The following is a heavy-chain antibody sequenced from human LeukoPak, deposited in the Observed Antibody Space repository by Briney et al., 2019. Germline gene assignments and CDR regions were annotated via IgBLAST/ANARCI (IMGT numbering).Heavy chain of an antibody. Sequence: NPSETLSLTCTVSGYSISSGYYWGWIRPPPGEGREGIGNINHSGSTYYNPSLKRRVTISVDTSKNQFSLKLSSVTAADTAVYYCARALDYYDSSGYYSYYYYMDVWGKGTTVTVSS. CDR3: ARALDYYDSSGYYSYYYYMDV. D-gene: IGHD3-22*01. CDR1: GYSISSGYY. J-gene: IGHJ6*03. V-gene: IGHV4-38-2*02. CDR2: INHSGST.